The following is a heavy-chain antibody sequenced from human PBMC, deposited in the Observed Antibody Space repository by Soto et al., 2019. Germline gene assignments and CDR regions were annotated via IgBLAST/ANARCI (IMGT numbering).Heavy chain of an antibody. CDR3: ASAQSDPRKGIAVDIYWFDP. CDR2: IIAIFGTA. V-gene: IGHV1-69*12. Sequence: QVQLVQSGAEVKKPGSSVKVSCKASGGTFSSYAISWVRQAPGQGLEWMGWIIAIFGTANYAQKFQGRVTITADESTSTAYMELSSLRSEDTAVYYCASAQSDPRKGIAVDIYWFDPWGQGTLVAVSS. J-gene: IGHJ5*02. CDR1: GGTFSSYA. D-gene: IGHD6-19*01.